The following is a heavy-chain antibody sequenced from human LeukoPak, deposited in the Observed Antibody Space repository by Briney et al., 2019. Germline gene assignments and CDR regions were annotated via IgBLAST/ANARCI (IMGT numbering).Heavy chain of an antibody. V-gene: IGHV3-21*01. CDR3: ARDRDSSWDYYFDY. J-gene: IGHJ4*02. CDR2: ISSSSSYI. D-gene: IGHD6-13*01. Sequence: PGGSLRLSCAASGFTFSSYSMNWVRQAPGKGLEWVSSISSSSSYIYYADSVKGRFTISRDNAKNSLYLQMNSLRAEDTAVYHCARDRDSSWDYYFDYWGQGTLVTVSS. CDR1: GFTFSSYS.